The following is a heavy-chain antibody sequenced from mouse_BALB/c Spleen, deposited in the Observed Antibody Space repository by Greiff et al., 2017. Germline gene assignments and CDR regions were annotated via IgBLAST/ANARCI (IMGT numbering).Heavy chain of an antibody. CDR1: GFTFSDYG. D-gene: IGHD2-2*01. CDR3: ARDGAMLTTAWFAD. Sequence: EVMLVESGGGLVQPGGSRKLSCAASGFTFSDYGMAWVRQAPGKGPEWVAFISNLAYSIYYADTVTGRFTISRENAKNTLYLEMSSLRSEDTAMYYCARDGAMLTTAWFADWGQGTLVTVSA. V-gene: IGHV5-15*02. CDR2: ISNLAYSI. J-gene: IGHJ3*01.